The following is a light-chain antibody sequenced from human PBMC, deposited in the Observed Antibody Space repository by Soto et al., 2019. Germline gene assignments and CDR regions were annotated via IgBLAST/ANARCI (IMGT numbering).Light chain of an antibody. V-gene: IGLV3-21*04. Sequence: SYELTQPPSVSVAPGQTARITCGENFIGSKSVQWYQQRPGQAPVLVIHYDTERPSGNPERFSGSNSGNTATLTISRVEAGDEADYFCQVWVPTSDLVVFGGGTKLTVL. CDR3: QVWVPTSDLVV. CDR2: YDT. J-gene: IGLJ2*01. CDR1: FIGSKS.